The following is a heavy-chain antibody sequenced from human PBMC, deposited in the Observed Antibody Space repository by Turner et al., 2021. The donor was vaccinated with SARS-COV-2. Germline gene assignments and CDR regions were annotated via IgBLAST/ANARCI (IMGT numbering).Heavy chain of an antibody. V-gene: IGHV3-30-3*01. D-gene: IGHD3-3*01. Sequence: QVQLAESGGGVVQPGRSLRLSCAASGFTFSTYAMHWVRQAPGKGLEWVAVISYDGSNKYYADSVKGRFTISRDNSKNTLYLQMNSLRAEDTAVYYCARARGSTYYSAFDYWGQETLVTVSS. CDR1: GFTFSTYA. CDR3: ARARGSTYYSAFDY. J-gene: IGHJ4*02. CDR2: ISYDGSNK.